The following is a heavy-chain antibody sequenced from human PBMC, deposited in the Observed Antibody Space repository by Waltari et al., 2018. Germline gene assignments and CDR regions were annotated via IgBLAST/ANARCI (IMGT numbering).Heavy chain of an antibody. CDR1: GFTFSSYG. CDR2: IRYDGSNK. D-gene: IGHD6-19*01. J-gene: IGHJ5*02. Sequence: QVQLVESGGGVVQPGGSLRLSCAASGFTFSSYGMHWVRQAPGKGLEWVAFIRYDGSNKYYADSVKGRFTISRDNSKNTLYLQMNSLRAEDTAVYYCVCGAVAGLMVWFDPWGQGTLVTVSS. V-gene: IGHV3-30*02. CDR3: VCGAVAGLMVWFDP.